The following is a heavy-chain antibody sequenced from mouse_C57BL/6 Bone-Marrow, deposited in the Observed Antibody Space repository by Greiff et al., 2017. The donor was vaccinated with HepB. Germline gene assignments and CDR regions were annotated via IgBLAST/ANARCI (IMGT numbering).Heavy chain of an antibody. D-gene: IGHD1-1*01. CDR1: GFNIKDYY. CDR3: ALTVVDPNWYFDV. J-gene: IGHJ1*03. CDR2: IDPEDGET. Sequence: VQLKESGAELVKPGASVKLSCTASGFNIKDYYMHWVKQRTEQGLEWIGRIDPEDGETKYAPKFQGKATITADTSSNTAYLQLSSLTSEDTAVYCCALTVVDPNWYFDVWGTGTTVTVSS. V-gene: IGHV14-2*01.